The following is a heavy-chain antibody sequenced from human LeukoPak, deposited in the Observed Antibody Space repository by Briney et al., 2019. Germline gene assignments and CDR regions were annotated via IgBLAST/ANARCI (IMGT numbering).Heavy chain of an antibody. Sequence: GGPLRLSCAVSGFTFSGYAMSWVRQAPGEGLVWVSRINSDGSSTSYADSVKGRFAISRDNAKNTLYLQMNSLRADDTAVYYCARGGNYPFDYWGQGTLVTVSS. CDR2: INSDGSST. D-gene: IGHD1-7*01. J-gene: IGHJ4*02. V-gene: IGHV3-74*01. CDR3: ARGGNYPFDY. CDR1: GFTFSGYA.